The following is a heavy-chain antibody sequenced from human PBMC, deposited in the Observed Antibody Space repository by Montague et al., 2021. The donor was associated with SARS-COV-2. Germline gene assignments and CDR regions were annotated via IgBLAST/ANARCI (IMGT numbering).Heavy chain of an antibody. Sequence: SETLSLTCAVYGGSFSGYYWSWIRQPPGKGLEWIGEINHSGSTNYNPSLKSRVTISVDTSKNQFSLKLSSVTAADTAVYYCVRANGYYFDYWGQGTLVTVSS. D-gene: IGHD2-8*01. CDR1: GGSFSGYY. V-gene: IGHV4-34*01. CDR2: INHSGST. CDR3: VRANGYYFDY. J-gene: IGHJ4*02.